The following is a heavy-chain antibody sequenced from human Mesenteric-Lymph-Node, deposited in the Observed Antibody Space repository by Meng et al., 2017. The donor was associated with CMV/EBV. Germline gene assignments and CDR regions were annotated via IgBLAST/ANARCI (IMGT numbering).Heavy chain of an antibody. V-gene: IGHV3-23*01. Sequence: GESLKISCAGSGFIFSYYAMNWVRQAPGKGLQWVSGISGSDGSTYSADSVRGRFTISRDNSKNTLYLQMNSLRGEDTAVYYCARGPDSTFGVINYWGQGTLVTVSS. D-gene: IGHD3-3*01. CDR1: GFIFSYYA. CDR2: ISGSDGST. CDR3: ARGPDSTFGVINY. J-gene: IGHJ4*02.